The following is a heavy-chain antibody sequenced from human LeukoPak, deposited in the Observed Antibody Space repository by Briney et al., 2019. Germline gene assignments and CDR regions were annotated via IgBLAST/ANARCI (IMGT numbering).Heavy chain of an antibody. J-gene: IGHJ4*02. V-gene: IGHV5-51*01. CDR1: GYSFTNYW. D-gene: IGHD3-10*01. CDR3: ARLPSMIRGFYLDY. CDR2: IYPRDSDS. Sequence: GESLKISCKDSGYSFTNYWIAWVRQMPGKGLEWMGSIYPRDSDSRYSPSFEGQVTISADKSISTAYLQWTSLKTSDTALYYCARLPSMIRGFYLDYWGQGTLVTVSS.